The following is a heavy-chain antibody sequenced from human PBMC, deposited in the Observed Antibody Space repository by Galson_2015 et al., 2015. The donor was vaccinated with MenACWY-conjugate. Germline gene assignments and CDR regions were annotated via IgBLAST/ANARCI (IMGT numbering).Heavy chain of an antibody. CDR1: GFTFSSYA. V-gene: IGHV3-23*01. CDR3: VKGAFKVTMIVGTPTAQGMDV. CDR2: ISGSGGST. J-gene: IGHJ6*02. Sequence: SLRLSCAASGFTFSSYAMSWVRQAPGKGLEWVSAISGSGGSTYYADSVEGRFTISRDNSKNTLYLQMSSLRAEDTAVYYCVKGAFKVTMIVGTPTAQGMDVWGQGTTVTVSS. D-gene: IGHD3-22*01.